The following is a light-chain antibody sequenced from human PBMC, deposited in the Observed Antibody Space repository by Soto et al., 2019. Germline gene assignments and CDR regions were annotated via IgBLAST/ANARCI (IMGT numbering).Light chain of an antibody. V-gene: IGKV3-11*01. Sequence: EIVLTQSPATLSLSPGERATLSCRASQSVSDYLAWYQQKPGQSPRLLIYDTSTRAPGIPARFSGSGSGTDLTLTSISLEPEDFAIYYCQQRTLLAFGGGTKVEIK. CDR1: QSVSDY. CDR3: QQRTLLA. J-gene: IGKJ4*01. CDR2: DTS.